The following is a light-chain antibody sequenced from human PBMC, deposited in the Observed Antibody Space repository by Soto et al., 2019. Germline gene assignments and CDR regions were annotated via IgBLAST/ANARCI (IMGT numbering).Light chain of an antibody. V-gene: IGLV1-44*01. Sequence: QSVLTQPPSASGTPGQRVTISCSGSSSNIGSKTVNWYQQVPGTVPKLLIYNSYQRPSGVPDRFSGSKSGTSASLAISGLQSEDEADYYCSAWDASLNGYVFGTGTRSPS. CDR1: SSNIGSKT. CDR2: NSY. CDR3: SAWDASLNGYV. J-gene: IGLJ1*01.